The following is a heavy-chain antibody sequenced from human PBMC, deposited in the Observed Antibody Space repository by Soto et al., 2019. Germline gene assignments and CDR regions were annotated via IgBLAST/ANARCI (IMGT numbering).Heavy chain of an antibody. CDR3: ATAYVYDFENSNYYRDAFDI. Sequence: GESLKISCNASGYSFSFYWIGWVRQMPGKGLEWMAIMYPDDSDIRYSPSFEAHVTISADKSTSTAFLQWSSLKASDTAMYYCATAYVYDFENSNYYRDAFDIWGQGTLVTVSS. V-gene: IGHV5-51*01. CDR2: MYPDDSDI. J-gene: IGHJ3*02. CDR1: GYSFSFYW. D-gene: IGHD3-22*01.